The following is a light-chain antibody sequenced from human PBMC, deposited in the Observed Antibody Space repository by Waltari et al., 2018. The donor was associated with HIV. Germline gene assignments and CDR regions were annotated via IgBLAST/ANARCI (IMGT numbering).Light chain of an antibody. V-gene: IGKV3-20*01. CDR3: QQYGNPPIT. J-gene: IGKJ4*01. CDR2: GAY. CDR1: ESVSTRS. Sequence: VLTQSPDFVSLSTGERATLYCRASESVSTRSVAWYHEKPGEPPRLLIYGAYSRATGVPDRFRGSGSGRDFTLTINSLESDDFGVYHCQQYGNPPITFGGGTTVEI.